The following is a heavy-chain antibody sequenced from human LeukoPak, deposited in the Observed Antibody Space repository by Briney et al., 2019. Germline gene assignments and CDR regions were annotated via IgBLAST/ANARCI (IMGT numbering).Heavy chain of an antibody. D-gene: IGHD3-3*01. CDR3: ARRHPSITGDFWSGYLLGAFDI. J-gene: IGHJ3*02. CDR1: GGSISSSSYY. V-gene: IGHV4-39*01. CDR2: IYYSGST. Sequence: SETLSLTCTVSGGSISSSSYYWGWIRQPPGKGLEWIGSIYYSGSTYYNPSLKSRVTISVDTSKNQFSLKLSSVTAADTAVYYCARRHPSITGDFWSGYLLGAFDIWGQGTMVTVSS.